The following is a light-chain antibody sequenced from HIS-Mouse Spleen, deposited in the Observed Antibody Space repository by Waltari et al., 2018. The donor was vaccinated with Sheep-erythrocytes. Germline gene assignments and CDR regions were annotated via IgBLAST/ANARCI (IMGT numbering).Light chain of an antibody. J-gene: IGKJ2*01. CDR1: QGISSA. Sequence: AIQLTQSPSFLSASVGDRVTIPCRASQGISSALAWYQQKPGKAPKLLIYDASSLESGVPSRFSGSGSGTDFTLTISSLQPEDFATYYCQQFNSYLYTFGQGTKLEIK. V-gene: IGKV1-13*02. CDR3: QQFNSYLYT. CDR2: DAS.